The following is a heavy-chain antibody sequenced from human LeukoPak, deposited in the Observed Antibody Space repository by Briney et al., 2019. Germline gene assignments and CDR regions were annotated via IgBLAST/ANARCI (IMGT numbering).Heavy chain of an antibody. CDR1: GFTFSTYA. CDR2: IADNGADT. J-gene: IGHJ4*02. CDR3: AKAPLGSCSGAACYHFDH. Sequence: PGGSLRLSCAASGFTFSTYAMNWVRQAPGKRLEWVASIADNGADTYHAVSVKARFTISRDNSRNTLSLHMSSLRVDDTALYYCAKAPLGSCSGAACYHFDHWGQGALVTVSS. V-gene: IGHV3-23*01. D-gene: IGHD2-15*01.